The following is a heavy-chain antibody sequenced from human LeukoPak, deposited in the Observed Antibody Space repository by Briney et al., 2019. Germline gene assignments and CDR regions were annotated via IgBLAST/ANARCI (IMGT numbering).Heavy chain of an antibody. J-gene: IGHJ4*02. CDR3: ASHNYDFWSGNRGAFDY. V-gene: IGHV5-51*01. D-gene: IGHD3-3*01. CDR2: XYPGDSDT. Sequence: VRXMPGKGXXXXXIXYPGDSDTRYSPSFQGQVTISADKSISTAYLQWSSLKASDTAMYYCASHNYDFWSGNRGAFDYWGQGTLVTVSS.